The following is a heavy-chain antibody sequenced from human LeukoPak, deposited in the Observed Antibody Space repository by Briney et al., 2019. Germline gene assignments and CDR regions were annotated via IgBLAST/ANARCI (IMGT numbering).Heavy chain of an antibody. D-gene: IGHD2-15*01. CDR2: IYTSGST. Sequence: SETLSLTCTVSGGSISSYYWSWIRQPPGKGLEWIGFIYTSGSTNYNPSLKSRVTISVDTSKNQFSLKLSSVTAADTAVYYCARLRAAFNWFDPWCQGTLVTVSS. V-gene: IGHV4-4*09. CDR3: ARLRAAFNWFDP. J-gene: IGHJ5*02. CDR1: GGSISSYY.